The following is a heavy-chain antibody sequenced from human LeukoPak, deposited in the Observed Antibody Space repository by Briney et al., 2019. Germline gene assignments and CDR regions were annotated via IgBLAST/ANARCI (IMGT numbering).Heavy chain of an antibody. D-gene: IGHD1-26*01. CDR2: IRSKAYGGTT. CDR3: TRDPRGSYGPDAFDI. Sequence: GGSLRLSCAASGFTFSSYAMSWVPQAPGKGLEWVGFIRSKAYGGTTEYAASVKGRFTISRDDSKSIAYLQMNSLKTEDTAVYYCTRDPRGSYGPDAFDIWGQGTMVTVSS. CDR1: GFTFSSYA. J-gene: IGHJ3*02. V-gene: IGHV3-49*04.